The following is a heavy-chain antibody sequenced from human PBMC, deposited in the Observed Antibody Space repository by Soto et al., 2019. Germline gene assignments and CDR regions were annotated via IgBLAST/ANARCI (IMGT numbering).Heavy chain of an antibody. Sequence: ASVKVSCKASGYTFTSYAMHWVRQAPGQRLEWMGWINAGNGNTKYSQKFQGRVTITRDTSASTAYMELNSLRTEDTAVYYCVTPHLPYNWNYGYFDYWGQGTLVTVSS. CDR1: GYTFTSYA. J-gene: IGHJ4*02. D-gene: IGHD1-7*01. V-gene: IGHV1-3*01. CDR2: INAGNGNT. CDR3: VTPHLPYNWNYGYFDY.